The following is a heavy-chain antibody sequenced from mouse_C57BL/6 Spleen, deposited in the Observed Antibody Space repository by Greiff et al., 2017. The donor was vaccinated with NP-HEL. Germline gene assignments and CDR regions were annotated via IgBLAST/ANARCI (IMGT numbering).Heavy chain of an antibody. J-gene: IGHJ2*01. D-gene: IGHD1-1*02. CDR2: IDPSDSYT. V-gene: IGHV1-50*01. CDR3: ARYGGGTDYFDY. CDR1: GYTFTSYW. Sequence: QVQLQQPGAELVKPGASVKLSCKASGYTFTSYWMQWVKQRPGQGLEWIGEIDPSDSYTNYNQKFKGKATLTVDTSSSTAYMQLSSLTSEDSAVYYCARYGGGTDYFDYWGQGTTLTVSS.